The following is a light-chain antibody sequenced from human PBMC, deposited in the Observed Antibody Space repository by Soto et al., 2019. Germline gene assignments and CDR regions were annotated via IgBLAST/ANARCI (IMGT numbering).Light chain of an antibody. V-gene: IGLV2-18*02. CDR3: SSYTSSDTYV. CDR1: SSDVGSYNR. J-gene: IGLJ1*01. CDR2: EVT. Sequence: QSALTQPPSVSGSPGQSVTISCTGTSSDVGSYNRVSWYQQPPGTAPKRMIYEVTTRPSGVPDRFSGSKSGNTASLTISGLQAEDEADYYCSSYTSSDTYVFGTGTKVTVL.